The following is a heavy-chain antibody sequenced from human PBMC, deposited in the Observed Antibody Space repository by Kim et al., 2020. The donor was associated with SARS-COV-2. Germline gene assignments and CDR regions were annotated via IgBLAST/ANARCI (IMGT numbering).Heavy chain of an antibody. CDR3: ARTSRATVVTDFDY. D-gene: IGHD4-17*01. Sequence: NPARKRRVTISGDTSKNQFSRMLSSVTAAATAVYYCARTSRATVVTDFDYWGQGTLVTVSS. J-gene: IGHJ4*02. V-gene: IGHV4-31*02.